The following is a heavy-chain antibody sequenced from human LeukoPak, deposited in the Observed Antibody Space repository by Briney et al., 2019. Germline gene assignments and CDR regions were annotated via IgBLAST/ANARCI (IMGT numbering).Heavy chain of an antibody. D-gene: IGHD2-21*02. Sequence: PGRSLRLSCTASGFTFGDYAMSWVRQAPGKGLEWVGFIRSKAYGGTTEYAASVKGRFTISRDDSKSIAYLQMNSLKTEDTAVYYCTREPYCGGDCYSEFDYWGQGTLVTVSS. J-gene: IGHJ4*02. CDR2: IRSKAYGGTT. V-gene: IGHV3-49*04. CDR3: TREPYCGGDCYSEFDY. CDR1: GFTFGDYA.